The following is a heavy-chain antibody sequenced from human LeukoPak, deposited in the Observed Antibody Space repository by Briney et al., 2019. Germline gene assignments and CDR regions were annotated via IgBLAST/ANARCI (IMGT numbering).Heavy chain of an antibody. D-gene: IGHD3-16*02. Sequence: ASLKDSCKASGYTLTRYHMHWLRQAPGQGLEWMGWINPNCGCTNYAQKFQGRVTMTRDTSITTAYMELSRLRSVDTAVYYCARDPITFGGVIVIPEILGMDVWGQGTTVTVSS. CDR3: ARDPITFGGVIVIPEILGMDV. CDR1: GYTLTRYH. V-gene: IGHV1-2*02. J-gene: IGHJ6*02. CDR2: INPNCGCT.